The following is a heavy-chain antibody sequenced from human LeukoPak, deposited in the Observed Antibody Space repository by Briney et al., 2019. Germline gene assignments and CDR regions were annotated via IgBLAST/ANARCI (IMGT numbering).Heavy chain of an antibody. D-gene: IGHD4-23*01. CDR2: INSAGSST. Sequence: GGSLRLSCAASGFTFSSYWIHWVRQAPGKGLVWVSRINSAGSSTSYADSVKGRFTISRDNAKNTLYLLMNSLRAEDTAVYYCSYGGKSDRFDYWGQGTLVTVS. CDR3: SYGGKSDRFDY. J-gene: IGHJ4*02. CDR1: GFTFSSYW. V-gene: IGHV3-74*01.